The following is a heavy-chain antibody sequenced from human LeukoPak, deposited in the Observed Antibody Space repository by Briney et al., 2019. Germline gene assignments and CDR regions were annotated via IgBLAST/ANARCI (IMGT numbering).Heavy chain of an antibody. CDR2: MNPNSGNT. Sequence: GASVKVSCKASGYTFTSYDINWVRQATGQGLEWMGWMNPNSGNTGYAQKFQGRVTITRNTSISTDYMELSSLRSEDTAVYYCARGRITIFGVVIIAGDFDYWGQGTLVTVSS. V-gene: IGHV1-8*03. J-gene: IGHJ4*02. CDR1: GYTFTSYD. CDR3: ARGRITIFGVVIIAGDFDY. D-gene: IGHD3-3*01.